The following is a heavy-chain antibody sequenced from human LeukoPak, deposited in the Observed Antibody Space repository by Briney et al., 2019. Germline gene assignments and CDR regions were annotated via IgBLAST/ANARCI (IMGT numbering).Heavy chain of an antibody. Sequence: SETLSLTCAVSGGSISTGNWWSWVRQPPGKGLEWIGEIYHSGSTNYNPSLKSRVTMSVDKSKNQFSLKLSSVTAADTAVYYCARDGGYGSGNYYFDYWGQGTLVTVSS. J-gene: IGHJ4*02. CDR3: ARDGGYGSGNYYFDY. D-gene: IGHD3-10*01. CDR1: GGSISTGNW. V-gene: IGHV4-4*02. CDR2: IYHSGST.